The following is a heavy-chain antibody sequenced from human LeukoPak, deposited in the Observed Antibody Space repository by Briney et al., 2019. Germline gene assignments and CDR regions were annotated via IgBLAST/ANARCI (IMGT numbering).Heavy chain of an antibody. V-gene: IGHV4-59*08. J-gene: IGHJ3*02. CDR3: ARRGYSYADAFDI. CDR2: IYYSGST. CDR1: GASISSYY. D-gene: IGHD5-18*01. Sequence: SETLSLTCTVSGASISSYYWSWIRQPPGKGLEWIGYIYYSGSTNYNPSLKSRVTISVDTSKNQFSLRLSSVTAADTAVYYCARRGYSYADAFDIWGHGTMVTVSS.